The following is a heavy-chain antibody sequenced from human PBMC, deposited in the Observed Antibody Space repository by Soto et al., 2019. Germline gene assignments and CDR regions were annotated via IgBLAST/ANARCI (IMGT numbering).Heavy chain of an antibody. CDR1: AGSFSSYA. J-gene: IGHJ6*02. CDR3: ARVPGGSYRQSITYYYYGMDV. D-gene: IGHD1-26*01. V-gene: IGHV1-69*13. CDR2: IIPIFGTA. Sequence: ASVKVSCQAFAGSFSSYAISWVRQAPGQGVAWMGGIIPIFGTANYAQKFQGRVTITADESTSTAYMELSSLRSEDTAVYYCARVPGGSYRQSITYYYYGMDVWRQGTTVTVSS.